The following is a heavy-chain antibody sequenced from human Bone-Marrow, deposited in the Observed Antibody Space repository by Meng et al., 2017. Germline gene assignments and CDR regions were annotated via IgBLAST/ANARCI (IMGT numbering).Heavy chain of an antibody. CDR2: ISGNSGSI. D-gene: IGHD3-10*01. V-gene: IGHV3-9*01. CDR3: AKDGDYYGSVSS. J-gene: IGHJ4*02. Sequence: GGSLRPSCAASGFTFDDYAMHWVRQAPGKGLEWVSGISGNSGSIGYADSVKGRFTISRDNAKNSLYLQMNSLRTEDTALYYCAKDGDYYGSVSSWGQGTLVTVSS. CDR1: GFTFDDYA.